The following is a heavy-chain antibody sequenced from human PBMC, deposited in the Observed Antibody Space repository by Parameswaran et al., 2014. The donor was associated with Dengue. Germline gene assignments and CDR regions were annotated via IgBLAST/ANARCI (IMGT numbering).Heavy chain of an antibody. CDR3: ARDNDCSSTSCYIYFDY. D-gene: IGHD2-2*02. V-gene: IGHV1-69*01. Sequence: WVRQAPGQGLEWMGGIIPIFGTANYAQKFQGRVTITADESTSTAYMELSSLRSEDTAVYYCARDNDCSSTSCYIYFDYWGQGTLVTVSS. J-gene: IGHJ4*02. CDR2: IIPIFGTA.